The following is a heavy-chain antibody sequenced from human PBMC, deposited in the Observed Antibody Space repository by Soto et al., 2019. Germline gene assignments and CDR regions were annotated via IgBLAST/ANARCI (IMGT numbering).Heavy chain of an antibody. CDR1: GGSISRSTYY. CDR2: IYYSGST. CDR3: ARQVQAAIRLGWFDP. J-gene: IGHJ5*02. Sequence: SETLSLTCTVSGGSISRSTYYWGWIRQPPGKGLEWIGSIYYSGSTYYRPSLKSRVTISVDTSKNQFSLKLSSVTAADTAVYYCARQVQAAIRLGWFDPWGQGTLVTVSS. D-gene: IGHD2-2*02. V-gene: IGHV4-39*01.